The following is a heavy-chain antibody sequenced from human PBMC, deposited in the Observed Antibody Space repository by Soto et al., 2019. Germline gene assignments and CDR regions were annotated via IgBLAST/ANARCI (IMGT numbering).Heavy chain of an antibody. V-gene: IGHV3-23*01. CDR2: IRGSSGST. CDR3: VKGAWLVY. Sequence: EVQLLESGGGLVQPGGSLRLSCAASGFTFSTFDMTWVRQPPGKGLEWVSLIRGSSGSTYYADSVKGRFTISKDISKNTLYLQMNSLRAEDTALYFCVKGAWLVYWGQGNMVTVSS. CDR1: GFTFSTFD. J-gene: IGHJ4*02.